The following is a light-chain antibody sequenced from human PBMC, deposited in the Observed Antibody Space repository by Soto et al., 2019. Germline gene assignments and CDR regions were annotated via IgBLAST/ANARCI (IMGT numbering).Light chain of an antibody. CDR1: SSDVGTYNY. V-gene: IGLV2-11*01. CDR3: CSYAGSPRYV. J-gene: IGLJ1*01. Sequence: QSALTQPRTVSGSLGQSVTISCTGTSSDVGTYNYVSWYQQHPGKAPKVMIYDVSERPSGVPDRFSGSKSGNTASLTISGLQAEDEADYYCCSYAGSPRYVLGTGTKVTVL. CDR2: DVS.